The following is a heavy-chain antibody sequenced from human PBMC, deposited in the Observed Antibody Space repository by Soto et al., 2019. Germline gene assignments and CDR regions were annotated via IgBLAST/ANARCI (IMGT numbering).Heavy chain of an antibody. Sequence: SETLSLTCTVSGGSVSSGDYFWSWIRQPPGKGLEWIGYIYDSGSSYYNPSLKSRVTMSVDTSKNQFSLKLRSVTAADTAMYYCAREKGYISGPKNFDSWGQGTLVTVS. CDR2: IYDSGSS. V-gene: IGHV4-30-4*01. D-gene: IGHD5-12*01. CDR1: GGSVSSGDYF. CDR3: AREKGYISGPKNFDS. J-gene: IGHJ4*02.